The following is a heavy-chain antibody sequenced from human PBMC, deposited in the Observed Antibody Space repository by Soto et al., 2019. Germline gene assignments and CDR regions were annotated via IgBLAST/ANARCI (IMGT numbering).Heavy chain of an antibody. CDR3: ARHGVGQQLGSFDY. J-gene: IGHJ4*02. Sequence: SETLSLTCTVSGGSISSYYWSWIRQPPGKGLEWIGYIYYSGSTNYNPSLKSRVTISVDTSKNQFSLKLSSVTAADTAVYYFARHGVGQQLGSFDYWGQGTLVTVSS. CDR2: IYYSGST. D-gene: IGHD6-13*01. V-gene: IGHV4-59*08. CDR1: GGSISSYY.